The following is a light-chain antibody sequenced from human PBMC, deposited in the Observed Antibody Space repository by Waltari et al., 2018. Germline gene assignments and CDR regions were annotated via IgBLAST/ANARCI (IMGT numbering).Light chain of an antibody. V-gene: IGKV3-15*01. CDR1: QSVSSN. J-gene: IGKJ1*01. Sequence: EIVMTQSPATLSVSPGERATLSYRASQSVSSNLAWYQQKPGQAPRLLIYGASTRATGIPARFSGSGSGTEFTLTISSLQSEDFAVYYCQHYNNWPPWTFGQGTKVEFK. CDR3: QHYNNWPPWT. CDR2: GAS.